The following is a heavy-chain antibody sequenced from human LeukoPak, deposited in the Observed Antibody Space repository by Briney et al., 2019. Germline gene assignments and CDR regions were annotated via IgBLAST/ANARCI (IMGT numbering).Heavy chain of an antibody. CDR3: AQQFSDITIWRQPDV. CDR2: ISGSGGST. Sequence: GGSLRLSCAASGFTFSSYAMSWVRQAPGKGLEWVSAISGSGGSTYYADSVKGRFTIFRDNSKNTLYLQMNSLRAEDTAVYYCAQQFSDITIWRQPDVWGKGTTVTVSS. V-gene: IGHV3-23*01. CDR1: GFTFSSYA. J-gene: IGHJ6*03. D-gene: IGHD3-3*01.